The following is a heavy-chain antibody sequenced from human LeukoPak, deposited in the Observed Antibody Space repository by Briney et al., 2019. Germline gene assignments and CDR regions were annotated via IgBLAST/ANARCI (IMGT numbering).Heavy chain of an antibody. Sequence: SETLSLTCAVYGGPFSGYYWSWIRQPPGKGLEWIGEIKHSGSTNYNPSLKSRVTISVDTSKNQFSLTLSSVTAADTAVYYCARGPYSSGWYEARKYYFDYWGQGTLVTVSS. V-gene: IGHV4-34*01. CDR2: IKHSGST. CDR1: GGPFSGYY. CDR3: ARGPYSSGWYEARKYYFDY. J-gene: IGHJ4*02. D-gene: IGHD6-19*01.